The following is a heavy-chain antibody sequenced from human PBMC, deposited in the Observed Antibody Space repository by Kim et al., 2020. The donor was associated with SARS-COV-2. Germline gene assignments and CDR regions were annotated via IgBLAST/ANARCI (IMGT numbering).Heavy chain of an antibody. J-gene: IGHJ6*02. V-gene: IGHV3-74*01. CDR2: INSYGNST. CDR3: ARESSMDV. Sequence: GGSLRLSCAASGFTFSNYWMHWVRQAPGKGLVWVSRINSYGNSTNLADSVKGRFTVSRDNAKNTLYLQMDSLRAEDTSVYYCARESSMDVWGQGTTVTVSS. CDR1: GFTFSNYW.